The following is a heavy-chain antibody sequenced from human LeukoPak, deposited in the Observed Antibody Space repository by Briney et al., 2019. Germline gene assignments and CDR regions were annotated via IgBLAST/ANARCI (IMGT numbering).Heavy chain of an antibody. J-gene: IGHJ5*02. V-gene: IGHV4-39*07. CDR2: IYYSGST. CDR1: GGSISSSSYY. D-gene: IGHD1-26*01. CDR3: ARDPTSGSYQATNWFDP. Sequence: SETLSLTCTVSGGSISSSSYYWGWIRQPPGKGLEWIGSIYYSGSTYYNPSLKSRVTISVDTSKNQFSLKLSSVTAADTAVYYCARDPTSGSYQATNWFDPWGQGTLVTVSS.